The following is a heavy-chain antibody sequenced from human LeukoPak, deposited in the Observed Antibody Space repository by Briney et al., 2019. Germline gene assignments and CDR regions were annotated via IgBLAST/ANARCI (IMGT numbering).Heavy chain of an antibody. D-gene: IGHD5-24*01. Sequence: PGGSLRLSCTASGFTFGDYAVSWFRQAPGKGLEWVGFIRSKAYGGTTENAASVKGRVTISRDDSKSIAYLQMNSLKTEDTAVYYCTRDLRRGGYTTDYWGQGTLVSVSS. CDR2: IRSKAYGGTT. CDR3: TRDLRRGGYTTDY. J-gene: IGHJ4*02. V-gene: IGHV3-49*03. CDR1: GFTFGDYA.